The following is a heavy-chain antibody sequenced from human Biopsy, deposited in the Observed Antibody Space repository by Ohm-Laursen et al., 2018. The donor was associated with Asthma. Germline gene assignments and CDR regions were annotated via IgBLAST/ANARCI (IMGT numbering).Heavy chain of an antibody. D-gene: IGHD6-13*01. CDR3: VRGSSSWHHGPFHYYYGLDV. CDR1: SGPGGDMRSGNYY. J-gene: IGHJ6*02. V-gene: IGHV4-39*01. CDR2: IYYSGTT. Sequence: GTLSFTCSLSSGPGGDMRSGNYYWGWIRQPPGKGLEWIGSIYYSGTTYYNPSLESQVTVAADTPKNQISIKLNSVTAADTAVYYCVRGSSSWHHGPFHYYYGLDVWGPGTTATVSS.